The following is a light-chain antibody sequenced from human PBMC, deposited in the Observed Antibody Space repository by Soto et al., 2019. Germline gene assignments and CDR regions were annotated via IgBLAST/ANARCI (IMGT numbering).Light chain of an antibody. CDR2: DVS. CDR3: SSSTSSSTLV. Sequence: QSVLTQPASVSGSPGQSITISCAGTSSDVGGYNFVSWYQHHPGKVPKHMIYDVSNRPSGVSNRFSGSKSGNTASLTISGLQAEDEADYYCSSSTSSSTLVFGGGTKLTVL. V-gene: IGLV2-14*03. J-gene: IGLJ3*02. CDR1: SSDVGGYNF.